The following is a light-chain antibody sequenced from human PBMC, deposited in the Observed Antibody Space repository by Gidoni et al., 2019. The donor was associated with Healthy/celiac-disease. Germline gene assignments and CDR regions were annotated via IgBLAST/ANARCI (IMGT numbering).Light chain of an antibody. V-gene: IGLV2-14*01. CDR1: SSDVGGYNY. CDR2: EVS. J-gene: IGLJ1*01. CDR3: SSYTSSSTIV. Sequence: QSALTQPASVSGSPGQSITLSCTGTSSDVGGYNYVSWYQQHPGKAPKLMIYEVSNRPSGVSNRFSGSKSGNTASLTISGLQAEDEADYYCSSYTSSSTIVFGTVTKVTVL.